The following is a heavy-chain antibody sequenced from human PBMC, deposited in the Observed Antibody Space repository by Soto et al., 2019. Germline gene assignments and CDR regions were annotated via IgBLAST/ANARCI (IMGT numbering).Heavy chain of an antibody. CDR3: AKDWNYYDSSGYYFDY. Sequence: GGSLRLSCAASGFTFSSYAMSWVRQAPGKGLEWVSAISGSGGSTYYADSVKGRFTISRDNSKNTLYLQMNSLRAEDTAVYYCAKDWNYYDSSGYYFDYWGQGTLVTVSS. CDR2: ISGSGGST. V-gene: IGHV3-23*01. D-gene: IGHD3-22*01. J-gene: IGHJ4*02. CDR1: GFTFSSYA.